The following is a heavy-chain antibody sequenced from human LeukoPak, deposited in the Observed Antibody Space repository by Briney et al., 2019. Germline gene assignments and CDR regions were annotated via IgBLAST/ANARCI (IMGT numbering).Heavy chain of an antibody. Sequence: SETLSLTCTVSGGSITNYYWSWIRQPPGKGLEWVGFISYSGSTNYNPSLQSRVTISVDTSKNQFSLKLSSVTAADTAVYYCARGEHYYGGSDYWGQGTLVTVSS. CDR3: ARGEHYYGGSDY. D-gene: IGHD3-22*01. CDR2: ISYSGST. V-gene: IGHV4-59*12. CDR1: GGSITNYY. J-gene: IGHJ4*02.